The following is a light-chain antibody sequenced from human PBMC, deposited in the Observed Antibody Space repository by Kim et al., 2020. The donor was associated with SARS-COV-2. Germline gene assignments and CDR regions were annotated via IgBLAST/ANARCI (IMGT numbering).Light chain of an antibody. CDR2: DVS. J-gene: IGLJ3*02. CDR3: SSYTSSSTRV. Sequence: GQSFTISCTGTSSDVCGYNYVSWYQQHPGKAPKLMIYDVSNRPSGVSNRFSGSKSGNTASLTISGLQAEDEADYYCSSYTSSSTRVFGGGTQLTVL. V-gene: IGLV2-14*03. CDR1: SSDVCGYNY.